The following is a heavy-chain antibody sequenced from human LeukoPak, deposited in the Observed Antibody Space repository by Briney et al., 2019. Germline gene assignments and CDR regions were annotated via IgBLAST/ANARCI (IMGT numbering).Heavy chain of an antibody. CDR2: IYYSGST. CDR1: GGSISSSSYY. D-gene: IGHD2-15*01. J-gene: IGHJ4*02. CDR3: ARQGGYCSGGSCYSYYFDY. V-gene: IGHV4-39*01. Sequence: SETLSLTCTVSGGSISSSSYYWGWLRRPPGKGLEWIGSIYYSGSTYYNPSLKSRVTISVDTSKNQFSPKLSSVTAADTAVYYCARQGGYCSGGSCYSYYFDYWGQGTLVTVSS.